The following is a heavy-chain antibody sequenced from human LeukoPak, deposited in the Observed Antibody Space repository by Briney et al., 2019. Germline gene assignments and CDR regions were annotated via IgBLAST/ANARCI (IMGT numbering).Heavy chain of an antibody. J-gene: IGHJ6*02. CDR2: KNPNSGRT. Sequence: ASVKVSCKASGYTFTSYDINWVRQATGQGLEWMGFKNPNSGRTGFAQKFQGRFTMTTDTSISTAYMELSSLTSEDTAVYYCARGPVSSHGMAVWGQGTTVTVSS. V-gene: IGHV1-8*01. CDR3: ARGPVSSHGMAV. CDR1: GYTFTSYD.